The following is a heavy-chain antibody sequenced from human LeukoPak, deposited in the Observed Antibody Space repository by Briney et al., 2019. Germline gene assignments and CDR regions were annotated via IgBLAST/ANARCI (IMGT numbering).Heavy chain of an antibody. CDR3: AREYYGSGSYDY. CDR1: GYTFTSYG. D-gene: IGHD3-10*01. Sequence: GASVKVSCKASGYTFTSYGISWVRQAPGQGVEWMGWISAYNGNTNYAQKLQGRVSMTTDASTSTDYMELRSLRSDDTAVYYCAREYYGSGSYDYWGQGTLVTVSS. CDR2: ISAYNGNT. V-gene: IGHV1-18*04. J-gene: IGHJ4*02.